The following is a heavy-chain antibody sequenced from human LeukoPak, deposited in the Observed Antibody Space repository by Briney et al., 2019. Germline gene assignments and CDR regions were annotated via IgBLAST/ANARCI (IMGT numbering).Heavy chain of an antibody. Sequence: ASVKVSCKASGYTFTNYPMNWVRQAPGQGLEWMGWINTNTGNPTYAQGFTGRFVFSLDTSVSTAYLQISSLKAEDTAVYYCARVPRDFTSGWYGGYWGQGTLVTVSS. CDR3: ARVPRDFTSGWYGGY. D-gene: IGHD6-19*01. CDR1: GYTFTNYP. CDR2: INTNTGNP. V-gene: IGHV7-4-1*02. J-gene: IGHJ4*02.